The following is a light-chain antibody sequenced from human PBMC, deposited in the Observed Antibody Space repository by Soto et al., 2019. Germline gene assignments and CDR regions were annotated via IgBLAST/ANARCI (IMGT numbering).Light chain of an antibody. CDR2: WAS. CDR1: QSVLFDTDKKNY. J-gene: IGKJ1*01. Sequence: SVITQSADSLVMSLGECPTINCKYSQSVLFDTDKKNYLAWYQQKPGQPPKLLISWASTRVSGVPDRFSGSGSGTDFTLNISSVEAEDVGVYYCNQSKRIPRTFGQGTKVDIK. CDR3: NQSKRIPRT. V-gene: IGKV4-1*01.